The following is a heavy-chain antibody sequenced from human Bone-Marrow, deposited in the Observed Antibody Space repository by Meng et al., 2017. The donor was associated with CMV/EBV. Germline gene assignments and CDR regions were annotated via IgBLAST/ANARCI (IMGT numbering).Heavy chain of an antibody. J-gene: IGHJ6*02. V-gene: IGHV1-2*02. CDR1: GYTFTGYY. Sequence: ASVKVSCKASGYTFTGYYMHWVRQAPGQGLEWMGWINPNSGGTNYAQKFQGRVTMTRDTSISTAYMELSRLGSDDTAVYYCARDSRYCSSTSCYILSGMDVWGQGTTVTVSS. D-gene: IGHD2-2*02. CDR3: ARDSRYCSSTSCYILSGMDV. CDR2: INPNSGGT.